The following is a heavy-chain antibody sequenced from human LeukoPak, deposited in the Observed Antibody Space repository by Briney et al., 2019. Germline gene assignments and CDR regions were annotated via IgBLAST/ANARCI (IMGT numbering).Heavy chain of an antibody. Sequence: TGGSLRLSCAASGFTFSRYAMNWVREAPGKGLECVSAIRGTGGNTYYTITVKPRFTISRYNSTNPLYLQMNSLRAYDPAVYYCAKEQLISGWSQSDYCGQGTLLTVSS. CDR1: GFTFSRYA. D-gene: IGHD6-19*01. V-gene: IGHV3-23*01. CDR3: AKEQLISGWSQSDY. J-gene: IGHJ4*02. CDR2: IRGTGGNT.